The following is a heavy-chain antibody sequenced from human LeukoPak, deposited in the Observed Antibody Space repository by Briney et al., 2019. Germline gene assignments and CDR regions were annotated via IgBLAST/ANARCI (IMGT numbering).Heavy chain of an antibody. Sequence: KTSETLSLTCVVYGGSFSGYYWSWIRQPPGKGLEWVGEINHSGSTNYNPSLKSRVTISVDTSKNQFSLKLSSVTAADTAVYYCAREAGGQQLVYAFDIWGQGTMVTVSS. J-gene: IGHJ3*02. CDR3: AREAGGQQLVYAFDI. CDR2: INHSGST. D-gene: IGHD6-13*01. V-gene: IGHV4-34*01. CDR1: GGSFSGYY.